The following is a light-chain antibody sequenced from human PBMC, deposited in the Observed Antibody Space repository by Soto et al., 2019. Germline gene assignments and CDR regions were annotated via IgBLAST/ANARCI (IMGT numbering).Light chain of an antibody. J-gene: IGLJ3*02. V-gene: IGLV2-14*01. Sequence: QSALTQPASVSGSPGQSITISCTGTSSDVGGYNYVSWYQQHPGKAPKLMIYDVSNRPSGVSNRFSGSKSGNTASLTISGLQAEDEADYYCSSYTSSSTLEGDWEFGGGTKLTVL. CDR2: DVS. CDR3: SSYTSSSTLEGDWE. CDR1: SSDVGGYNY.